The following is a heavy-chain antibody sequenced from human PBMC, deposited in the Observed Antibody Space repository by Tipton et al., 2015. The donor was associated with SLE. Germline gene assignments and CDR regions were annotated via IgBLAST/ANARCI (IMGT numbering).Heavy chain of an antibody. Sequence: VKPSETLSLTCAVSGGSIRSSNWWSWVRQPPGKGLEWIGEIHHSGSTNSNPSLKSRVTISVDKSKNQFSLKLSSVTVADTAVYYCAKDYNHDNADYNWGQGTLVIVSS. CDR3: AKDYNHDNADYN. CDR1: GGSIRSSNW. CDR2: IHHSGST. J-gene: IGHJ4*02. V-gene: IGHV4-4*02. D-gene: IGHD4-17*01.